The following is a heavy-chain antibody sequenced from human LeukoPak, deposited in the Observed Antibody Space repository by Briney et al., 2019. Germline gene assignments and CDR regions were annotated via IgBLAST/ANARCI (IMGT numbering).Heavy chain of an antibody. CDR1: GYTLTELS. CDR2: FDPEDGET. Sequence: ASVKVSCKVSGYTLTELSMHWVRQAPGKGLEWMGGFDPEDGETIYAQKFQGRVTMTEGTSTDTAYMELSSLRSEDTAVYYCATLRLFGYYYDTSGYYYFDYWGQGTLVTVSS. J-gene: IGHJ4*02. D-gene: IGHD3-22*01. CDR3: ATLRLFGYYYDTSGYYYFDY. V-gene: IGHV1-24*01.